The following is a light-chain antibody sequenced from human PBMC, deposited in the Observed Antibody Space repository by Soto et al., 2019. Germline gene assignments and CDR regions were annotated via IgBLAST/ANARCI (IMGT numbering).Light chain of an antibody. CDR1: SSYFGAYNY. Sequence: QSAVTQPASVSGSPVQSVTISCTGTSSYFGAYNYVSWYQQHPGKAPKLLIFEVSSRPSGVSNRFSGSKSGSTASLTIYEIQAEDEAEYYCSSYEDSDNLSVIGTGTXATVL. CDR2: EVS. J-gene: IGLJ1*01. CDR3: SSYEDSDNLSV. V-gene: IGLV2-14*01.